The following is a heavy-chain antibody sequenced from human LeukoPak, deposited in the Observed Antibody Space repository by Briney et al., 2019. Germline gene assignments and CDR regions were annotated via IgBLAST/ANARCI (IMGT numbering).Heavy chain of an antibody. V-gene: IGHV1-46*01. Sequence: ASVKVSCKASGYIFTSYYMYWVRQAPGQGLEWMGIINPNRGSTSYAQKFQGRVTMTRDMSTSTVYMELSSLRSEDTAVYYCATGGHVRVYDSSAYYGHYWGQGTLVTVSS. CDR3: ATGGHVRVYDSSAYYGHY. CDR2: INPNRGST. J-gene: IGHJ4*02. D-gene: IGHD3-22*01. CDR1: GYIFTSYY.